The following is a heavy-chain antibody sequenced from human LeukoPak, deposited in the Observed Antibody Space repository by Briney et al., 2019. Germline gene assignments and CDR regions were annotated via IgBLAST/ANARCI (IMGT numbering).Heavy chain of an antibody. CDR3: ARHADYDDY. J-gene: IGHJ4*02. D-gene: IGHD4-17*01. V-gene: IGHV5-51*01. Sequence: GESLKISCKGSGYSFSSYWIGWVRQMPGKGLEWMGIIYPRDSDTRYSPSFQGQVTISADKSTSTAYLQWSSLRASDTAMYYCARHADYDDYWGQGTLVTVSS. CDR2: IYPRDSDT. CDR1: GYSFSSYW.